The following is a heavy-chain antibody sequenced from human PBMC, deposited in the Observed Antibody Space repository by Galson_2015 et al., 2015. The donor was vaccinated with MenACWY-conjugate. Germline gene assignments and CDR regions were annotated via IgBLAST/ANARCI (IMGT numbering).Heavy chain of an antibody. J-gene: IGHJ4*02. CDR1: GGSIRSGGDY. Sequence: PSETLSLTCTVSGGSIRSGGDYWGWIRQPPGKGLEWLGGFYYSGSTYYNPSPKSRVSISVETSQNQFSLTMTSVTAADTAVYYCARGVNLASMAGYWGQGTLVTVSS. CDR3: ARGVNLASMAGY. CDR2: FYYSGST. D-gene: IGHD3-3*02. V-gene: IGHV4-39*07.